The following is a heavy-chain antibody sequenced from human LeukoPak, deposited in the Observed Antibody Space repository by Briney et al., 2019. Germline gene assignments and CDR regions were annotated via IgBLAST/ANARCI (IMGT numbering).Heavy chain of an antibody. Sequence: PGGSLRLSCAASGFTFSSYGMHWVRQAPGKGLEGVAFIRYDGSNKYYADSVKGRFTISRDNSKNTLYLQMNSLGAEDTAVYYCARGGCSGGSCYSGVDYYYGMDVWGQGTTVTVSS. CDR2: IRYDGSNK. CDR3: ARGGCSGGSCYSGVDYYYGMDV. J-gene: IGHJ6*02. CDR1: GFTFSSYG. D-gene: IGHD2-15*01. V-gene: IGHV3-30*02.